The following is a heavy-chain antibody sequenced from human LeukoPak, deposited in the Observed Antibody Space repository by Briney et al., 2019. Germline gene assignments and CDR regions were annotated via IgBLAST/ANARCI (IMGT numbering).Heavy chain of an antibody. J-gene: IGHJ4*02. D-gene: IGHD2-8*01. CDR1: GGSTSSYY. Sequence: SETLSLTRTVSGGSTSSYYWNWIPQPAEKGVEWIGRISTSGSANSNPSLKSRLTMSLDPSTNQFSLKLSSVTAADTGVYYCARGNNNNVFDSWGQGTLVTVSS. V-gene: IGHV4-4*07. CDR2: ISTSGSA. CDR3: ARGNNNNVFDS.